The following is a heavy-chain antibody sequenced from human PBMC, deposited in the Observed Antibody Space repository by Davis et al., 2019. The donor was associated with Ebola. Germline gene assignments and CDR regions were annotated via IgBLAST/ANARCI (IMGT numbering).Heavy chain of an antibody. CDR3: AKEEEQQLGVLYYYYGMDV. Sequence: GGSLRLSCAASGFTFSSYAMSWVRQAPGKGLEWVSAISGSGGSTYYADSVKGRFTISRDNSKNTLYLQMNSLRAEDTAVYYCAKEEEQQLGVLYYYYGMDVWGQGTTVTVSS. V-gene: IGHV3-23*01. CDR2: ISGSGGST. CDR1: GFTFSSYA. D-gene: IGHD6-13*01. J-gene: IGHJ6*02.